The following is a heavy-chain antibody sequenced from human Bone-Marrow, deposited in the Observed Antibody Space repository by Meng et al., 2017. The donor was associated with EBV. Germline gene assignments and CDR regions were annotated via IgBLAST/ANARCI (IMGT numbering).Heavy chain of an antibody. CDR2: IYDGGTT. Sequence: ASGPGLVKPSETLPLPCTVSGASVSGGTFHWSWIRQPPGKELEWIGYIYDGGTTIYNPSLKSRVTIFLDTSRNQFSLGLRSVTTADTAVYYCAKSSSSTPGVVNSWGQGTLVTVSS. CDR1: GASVSGGTFH. V-gene: IGHV4-61*01. CDR3: AKSSSSTPGVVNS. J-gene: IGHJ4*02. D-gene: IGHD6-6*01.